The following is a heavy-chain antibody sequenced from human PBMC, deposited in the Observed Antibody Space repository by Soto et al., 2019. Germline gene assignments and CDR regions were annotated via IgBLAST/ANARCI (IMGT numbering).Heavy chain of an antibody. V-gene: IGHV1-18*01. D-gene: IGHD3-3*01. J-gene: IGHJ3*02. CDR1: GYTFTSYG. CDR2: ISAYNGNT. CDR3: AGDRLEWLKTPDAFDI. Sequence: ASVKVSCKASGYTFTSYGISWVRQAPGQGLEWMGWISAYNGNTNYAQKLQGRVTMTTDTSTSTAYMELRSLRSDDTAVYYCAGDRLEWLKTPDAFDIGGQGTRVPVSS.